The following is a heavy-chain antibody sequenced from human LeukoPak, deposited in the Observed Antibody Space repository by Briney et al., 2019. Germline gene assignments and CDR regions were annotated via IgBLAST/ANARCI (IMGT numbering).Heavy chain of an antibody. V-gene: IGHV3-23*01. Sequence: GGSLRLSCAASGFTFNTYAMSWVRQAPGKGLEWVSAISGSGGSTYYADSVKGRFTISRDNSQNTLYLQMNSLRAEDTAVYFRAKSPVNYCSSGTCYLYFDYWGQGTLVTVSS. CDR2: ISGSGGST. D-gene: IGHD2-15*01. CDR1: GFTFNTYA. J-gene: IGHJ4*02. CDR3: AKSPVNYCSSGTCYLYFDY.